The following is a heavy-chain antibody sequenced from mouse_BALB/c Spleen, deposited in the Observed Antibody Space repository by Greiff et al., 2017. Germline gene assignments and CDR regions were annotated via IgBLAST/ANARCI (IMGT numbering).Heavy chain of an antibody. Sequence: EVKLVESGGGLVQPGGSRKLSCAASGFTFSSFGMHWVRQAPEKGLEWVAYISSGSSTIYYADTVKGRFTISRDNPKNTLFLQMTSLRSEDTAMYYCARRDGYNYYAMDYWGQGTSVTVSS. V-gene: IGHV5-17*02. CDR2: ISSGSSTI. J-gene: IGHJ4*01. CDR1: GFTFSSFG. D-gene: IGHD2-3*01. CDR3: ARRDGYNYYAMDY.